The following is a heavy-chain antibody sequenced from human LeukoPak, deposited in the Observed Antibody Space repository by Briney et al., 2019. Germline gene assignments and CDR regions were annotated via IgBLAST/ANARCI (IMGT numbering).Heavy chain of an antibody. CDR2: IIPIPGIA. CDR1: GGTFSSYA. D-gene: IGHD2-15*01. Sequence: ASVKVSCKASGGTFSSYAISWVRQAPGQGLEWMGRIIPIPGIANYAQKFQGRVTITADKSTSTAYMELSSLRSEDTAVYYCARAPSPYCSGGSCYSIDIWGQGTMVTVSS. CDR3: ARAPSPYCSGGSCYSIDI. V-gene: IGHV1-69*04. J-gene: IGHJ3*02.